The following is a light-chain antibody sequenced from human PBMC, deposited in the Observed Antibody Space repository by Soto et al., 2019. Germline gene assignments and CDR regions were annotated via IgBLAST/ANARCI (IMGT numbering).Light chain of an antibody. V-gene: IGKV1-5*03. CDR2: KGS. Sequence: DIQMTQSPSTLSASVGDRVTITCRASQSISSWLAWYQQKPGKAPKLLIYKGSSLESGVPSRFSGSGSGTEFTLTISSLQPDDFATYYCQQSRVFGPGTKVDIK. CDR3: QQSRV. CDR1: QSISSW. J-gene: IGKJ3*01.